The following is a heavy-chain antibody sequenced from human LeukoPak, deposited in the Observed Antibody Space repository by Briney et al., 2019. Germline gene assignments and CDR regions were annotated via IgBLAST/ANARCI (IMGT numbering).Heavy chain of an antibody. D-gene: IGHD6-19*01. CDR3: ARGYSSGCLDY. CDR1: GFTFDDFG. CDR2: IHWNGGST. Sequence: GGSLRLSCAASGFTFDDFGMSWVRQAPGKGLEWVSGIHWNGGSTGYADSVKGRFTISRDNAKNSLYLRMNSLRAEDTALYYCARGYSSGCLDYWGQGSLVTVSS. J-gene: IGHJ4*02. V-gene: IGHV3-20*04.